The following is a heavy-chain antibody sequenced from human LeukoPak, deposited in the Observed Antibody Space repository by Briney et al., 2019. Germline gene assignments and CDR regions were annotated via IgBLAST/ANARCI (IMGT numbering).Heavy chain of an antibody. V-gene: IGHV4-34*01. CDR1: GGSFSGYY. CDR3: ARHLSFLSGSYYKWFDP. CDR2: INHSGST. D-gene: IGHD3-10*01. J-gene: IGHJ5*02. Sequence: PSETLSLTCAVYGGSFSGYYWSWIRQPPGKGLEWIGEINHSGSTNYNPSLKSRVTISVDTSKNQFSLKLSSVTAADTAVYYCARHLSFLSGSYYKWFDPWGQGTLVTVSS.